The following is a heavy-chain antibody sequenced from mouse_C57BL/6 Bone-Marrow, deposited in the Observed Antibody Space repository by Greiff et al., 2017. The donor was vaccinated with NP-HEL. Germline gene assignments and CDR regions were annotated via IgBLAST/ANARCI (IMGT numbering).Heavy chain of an antibody. J-gene: IGHJ2*01. V-gene: IGHV1-19*01. Sequence: VQLQQSGPVLVKPGASVKMSCKASGYTFTDYYMNWVKQSHGKSLEWIGVINPYNGGTSYNQKFKGKATLTVDKSSSTAYMELNSLTSEDSAVYYCARFFITTVVASDYFDYWGQGTTLTVSS. CDR1: GYTFTDYY. CDR3: ARFFITTVVASDYFDY. CDR2: INPYNGGT. D-gene: IGHD1-1*01.